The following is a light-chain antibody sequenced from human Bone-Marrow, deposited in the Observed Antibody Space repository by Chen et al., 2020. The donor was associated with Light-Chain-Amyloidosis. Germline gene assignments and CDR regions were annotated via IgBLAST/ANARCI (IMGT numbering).Light chain of an antibody. CDR1: QTISSNY. V-gene: IGKV3-20*01. CDR2: GSS. CDR3: QQYGTSPLT. Sequence: EIVLTQSPGTLSLSPGEGANLSCRASQTISSNYFTWYQQKFGQAPRLLIYGSSSRATGIPDRFTGSGSGTDFTLTINRLEPEDFARYYCQQYGTSPLTFGGGTKVEIK. J-gene: IGKJ4*01.